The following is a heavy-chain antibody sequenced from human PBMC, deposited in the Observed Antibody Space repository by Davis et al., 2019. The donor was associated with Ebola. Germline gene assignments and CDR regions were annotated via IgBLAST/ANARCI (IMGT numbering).Heavy chain of an antibody. CDR3: ARDRNYYYYMDV. V-gene: IGHV3-11*01. Sequence: PGGSLRLSCAASGFTVSSNYMSWIRQAPGKGLEWVSYISSSGSTIYYADSVKGRFTISRDNAKNSLYLQMNSLRAEDTAVYYCARDRNYYYYMDVWGKGTTVTVSS. CDR2: ISSSGSTI. CDR1: GFTVSSNY. J-gene: IGHJ6*03.